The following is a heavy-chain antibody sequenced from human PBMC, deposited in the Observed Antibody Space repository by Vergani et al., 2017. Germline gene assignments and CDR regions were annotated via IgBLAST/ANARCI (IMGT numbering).Heavy chain of an antibody. D-gene: IGHD3-3*01. Sequence: QVTLRESGPALVKPTQTLTLTCTFSGFSLSTSGMCVSWIRQPPGKALEWLARIDWDDDKYYSTSLKTRLTISKDTSKNQVVLTMTNMDPVDTATYYCARTTYDYWSGYYASLPYYYMDVWGKGTTVTVSS. CDR3: ARTTYDYWSGYYASLPYYYMDV. J-gene: IGHJ6*03. V-gene: IGHV2-70*15. CDR2: IDWDDDK. CDR1: GFSLSTSGMC.